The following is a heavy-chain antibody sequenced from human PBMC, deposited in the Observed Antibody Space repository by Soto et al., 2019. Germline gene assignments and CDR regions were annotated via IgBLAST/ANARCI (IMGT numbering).Heavy chain of an antibody. Sequence: SETLSLTCTVSGGSISSGGYYWSWIRQHPGKGLEWIGYIYYSGSTYYNPSLKSRVTITVDTSKNQFSLKLSSVTAADTAVYYCARVGRTGTSLPFDYWGQGTLVTVSS. CDR3: ARVGRTGTSLPFDY. CDR1: GGSISSGGYY. J-gene: IGHJ4*02. D-gene: IGHD1-1*01. V-gene: IGHV4-31*03. CDR2: IYYSGST.